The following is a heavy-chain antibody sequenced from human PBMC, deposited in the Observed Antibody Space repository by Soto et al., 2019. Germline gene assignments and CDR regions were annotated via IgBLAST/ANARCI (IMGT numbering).Heavy chain of an antibody. CDR1: GFTFSSYS. Sequence: GGSLRLSCAASGFTFSSYSMNWVRQAPGKGLEWVPSISSSSSYIYYADSVKGRFTISRDNAKNSLYLQMNSLRAEDTAVYYCASSDCTNGVCYDGALDIWGQGTIVTVSS. V-gene: IGHV3-21*01. CDR2: ISSSSSYI. CDR3: ASSDCTNGVCYDGALDI. D-gene: IGHD2-8*01. J-gene: IGHJ3*02.